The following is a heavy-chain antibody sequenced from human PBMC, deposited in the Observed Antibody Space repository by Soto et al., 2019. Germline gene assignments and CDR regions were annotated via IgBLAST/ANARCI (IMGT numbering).Heavy chain of an antibody. J-gene: IGHJ4*02. CDR1: GFTFSSYG. CDR2: ISYDGSNK. CDR3: AKDRPLEWLLGVFDY. D-gene: IGHD3-3*01. V-gene: IGHV3-30*18. Sequence: GGSLRLSCAASGFTFSSYGMHWVRQAPGKGLEWVAVISYDGSNKYYADSVKGRFTISRDNSKNTLYLQMNSLRAEDTAVYYCAKDRPLEWLLGVFDYWGQGTLVTVSS.